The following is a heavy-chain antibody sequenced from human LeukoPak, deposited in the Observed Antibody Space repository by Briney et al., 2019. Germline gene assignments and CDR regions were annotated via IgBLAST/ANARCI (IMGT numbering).Heavy chain of an antibody. Sequence: SVKVSCKASGGTFSSYAISWVRQAPGQGLEWMGGIIPIFGTANYAQKFQGRVTITADESTSTAYMELSSLRSEDTAVYYCAREGTSIFGVVITHNWLDPWGQGTLVTVSS. J-gene: IGHJ5*02. V-gene: IGHV1-69*13. CDR2: IIPIFGTA. D-gene: IGHD3-3*01. CDR1: GGTFSSYA. CDR3: AREGTSIFGVVITHNWLDP.